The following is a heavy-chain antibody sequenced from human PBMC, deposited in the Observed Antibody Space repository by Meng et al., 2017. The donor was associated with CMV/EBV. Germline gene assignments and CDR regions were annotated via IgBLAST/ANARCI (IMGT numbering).Heavy chain of an antibody. CDR3: ARRTYDILTGYYLDAFDI. D-gene: IGHD3-9*01. V-gene: IGHV5-51*01. CDR2: IYHGDSDT. J-gene: IGHJ3*02. CDR1: GYSFTSYW. Sequence: GGSLRLSCKGSGYSFTSYWIGWVRQMPGKGLEWMGIIYHGDSDTRYSPSFQGQVTISADKSISTAYLQWSSLKASDTAMYYCARRTYDILTGYYLDAFDIWGQGTMVTVSS.